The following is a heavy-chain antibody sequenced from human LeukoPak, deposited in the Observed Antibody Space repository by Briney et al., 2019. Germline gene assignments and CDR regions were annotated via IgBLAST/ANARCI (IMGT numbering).Heavy chain of an antibody. D-gene: IGHD6-13*01. CDR1: GFIFSSYS. V-gene: IGHV3-7*01. Sequence: GGSLRLSCAVSGFIFSSYSMNWVRQAPGKGLEWVANIKQDGSEQYYVDSVKGRFTISRDNAKNSLYLQMNSLRAEDTAVYYCAGFPHHYSSIFWGQGTLVTVSS. J-gene: IGHJ4*02. CDR3: AGFPHHYSSIF. CDR2: IKQDGSEQ.